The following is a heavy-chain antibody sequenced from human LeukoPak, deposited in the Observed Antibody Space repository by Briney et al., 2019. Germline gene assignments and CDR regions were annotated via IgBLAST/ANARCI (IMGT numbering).Heavy chain of an antibody. CDR1: GGTFSSYT. V-gene: IGHV1-69*02. CDR3: VVGEDYDFWSGYYFDY. D-gene: IGHD3-3*01. Sequence: ASVKVSCKASGGTFSSYTISWVRQAPGQGLERMGRIIPILGIANYAQKFQGRVTITADKSTSTAYMELSSLRSEDTAVYYCVVGEDYDFWSGYYFDYWGQGTLVTVSS. CDR2: IIPILGIA. J-gene: IGHJ4*02.